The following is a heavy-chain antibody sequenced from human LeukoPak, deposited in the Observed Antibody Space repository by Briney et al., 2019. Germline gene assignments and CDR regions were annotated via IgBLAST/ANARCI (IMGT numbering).Heavy chain of an antibody. CDR3: ARDGAYTDYDPDFDI. V-gene: IGHV3-7*04. CDR2: IKQDGSEK. CDR1: GFTFSRFW. Sequence: GGSLRLSCAASGFTFSRFWMSWVRQAPGKGLEWVANIKQDGSEKYYVDSVKGRFTISRDNAKNSPYLQMNSLRAEDTAVFYCARDGAYTDYDPDFDIWGQGTLVTVSS. D-gene: IGHD5-12*01. J-gene: IGHJ4*02.